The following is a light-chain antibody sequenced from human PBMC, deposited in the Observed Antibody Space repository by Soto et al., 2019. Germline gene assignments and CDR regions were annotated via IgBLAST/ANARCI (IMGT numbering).Light chain of an antibody. Sequence: EIVMTQSPATLSVSPGERATLSCRASQSVSSSLAWYQQKPGQAPRLLFYGASTRATGVPARFSGSGSGTAFTLTISSLQSEDLAVYYCQQYNNWLYTFGQGTKLEIK. CDR1: QSVSSS. V-gene: IGKV3-15*01. CDR3: QQYNNWLYT. CDR2: GAS. J-gene: IGKJ2*01.